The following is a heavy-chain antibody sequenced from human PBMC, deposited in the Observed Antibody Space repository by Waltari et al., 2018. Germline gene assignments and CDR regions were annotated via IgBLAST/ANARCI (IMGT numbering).Heavy chain of an antibody. CDR2: IIPIFGTA. V-gene: IGHV1-69*01. D-gene: IGHD5-18*01. Sequence: QVQLVQSGSEVNTPGASVQVSCKASGGPFSSYAISWVQQAPGQGLEWMGGIIPIFGTANYAQKFQGRVTITADESTSTAYMELSSLRAEDTAVYYCARVRSKINTAMVETDYWGQGTLVTVSS. CDR1: GGPFSSYA. CDR3: ARVRSKINTAMVETDY. J-gene: IGHJ4*02.